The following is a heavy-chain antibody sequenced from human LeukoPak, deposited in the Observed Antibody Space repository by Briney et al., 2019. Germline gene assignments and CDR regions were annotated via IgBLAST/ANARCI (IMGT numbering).Heavy chain of an antibody. V-gene: IGHV4-39*01. CDR3: ARGGLQTSNWWFFS. D-gene: IGHD2-8*02. CDR1: GDYLSNSNYY. CDR2: IFYTGST. J-gene: IGHJ5*01. Sequence: SETLSLTCNVSGDYLSNSNYYWGWVRQPPGKGLEWIGSIFYTGSTYYNPSLQSRVTLSVDTSKNQFSLILTSVTATDAAVYYCARGGLQTSNWWFFSWGHGTLVTVSS.